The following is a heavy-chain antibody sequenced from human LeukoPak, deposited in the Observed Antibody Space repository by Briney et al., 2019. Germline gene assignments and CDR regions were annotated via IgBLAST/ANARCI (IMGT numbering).Heavy chain of an antibody. J-gene: IGHJ6*03. D-gene: IGHD6-13*01. V-gene: IGHV1-2*02. CDR3: ARRGPAAAGDYYYYYMAV. CDR1: GYTFTGYY. CDR2: INPNSGGT. Sequence: GASVKVSCKASGYTFTGYYMHWVRQAPGQGLEWMGWINPNSGGTNYAQKFQGRVTMTRDTSISTAYMELSRLRSDGTAVYYCARRGPAAAGDYYYYYMAVWGKGTTVTVSS.